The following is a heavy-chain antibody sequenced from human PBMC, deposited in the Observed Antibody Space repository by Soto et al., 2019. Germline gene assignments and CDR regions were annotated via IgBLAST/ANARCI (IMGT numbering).Heavy chain of an antibody. CDR1: GYTFTSYD. J-gene: IGHJ4*02. V-gene: IGHV1-8*01. CDR3: ARRGPGTYFDY. D-gene: IGHD6-13*01. Sequence: ASVKVSCKASGYTFTSYDINWVRQATGQGLEWMGWMNPNSGNTGYAQKFQGRVTMTKNTLYLQMNSLRAEDTAVYYCARRGPGTYFDYWGQGTLVTVSS. CDR2: MNPNSGNT.